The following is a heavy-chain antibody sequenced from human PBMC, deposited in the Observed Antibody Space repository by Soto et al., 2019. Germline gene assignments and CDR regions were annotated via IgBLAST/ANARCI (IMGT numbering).Heavy chain of an antibody. D-gene: IGHD3-3*01. V-gene: IGHV3-23*01. CDR1: GFTFSSYS. CDR3: AKGSPYYDFWSGYYGRGSNWFDP. CDR2: ISGSGGGT. Sequence: PGGSLRLSCAASGFTFSSYSMSWVRQAPGKGLEWVSAISGSGGGTYYADSVKGRFTISRDNSKNTLYLQLNSLRAEDTAVYYCAKGSPYYDFWSGYYGRGSNWFDPWGQGTLVTVSS. J-gene: IGHJ5*02.